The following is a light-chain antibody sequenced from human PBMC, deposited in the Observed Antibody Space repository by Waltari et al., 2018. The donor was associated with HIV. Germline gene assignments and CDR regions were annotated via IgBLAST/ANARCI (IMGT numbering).Light chain of an antibody. Sequence: EIVMTQSPLSLPVTPGEPASISCRSSQSLLDSSGYNYLDWYVQRPGQSPQLLIYLGSDRASGVPDRFSGSGSGTDFTLKISRVEAEDAGVYYCQQYNYWPPRFTFGPGTKVDFK. CDR1: QSLLDSSGYNY. CDR2: LGS. J-gene: IGKJ3*01. CDR3: QQYNYWPPRFT. V-gene: IGKV2-28*01.